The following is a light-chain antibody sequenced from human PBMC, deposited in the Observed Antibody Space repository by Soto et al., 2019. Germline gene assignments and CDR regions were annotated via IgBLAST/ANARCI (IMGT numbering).Light chain of an antibody. CDR1: QRISISY. Sequence: EIVLTQSPGTLSLSPGERATLSCRASQRISISYLAWYQQRPGQAPSLLIYGTSSRATGIPDRFSGSGSGTDFTLTISRLEPEVFAVYYCQQYGGSPWTFGQGTKVEIK. CDR3: QQYGGSPWT. CDR2: GTS. J-gene: IGKJ1*01. V-gene: IGKV3-20*01.